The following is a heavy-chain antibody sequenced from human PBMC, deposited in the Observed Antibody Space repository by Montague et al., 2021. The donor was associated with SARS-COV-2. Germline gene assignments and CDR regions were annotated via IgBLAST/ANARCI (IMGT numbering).Heavy chain of an antibody. CDR1: GLNFNNHG. CDR3: TRDRSIFDIFTGFSLY. D-gene: IGHD3-9*01. Sequence: SLRLSLSGSGLNFNNHGMHWVRQAPGKGLEWVAYISFEGSRQSYADSVKGRFTISRDNPKNTLYLHMNSLKTEDTAIFYCTRDRSIFDIFTGFSLYWGQGALVTVSS. V-gene: IGHV3-30*03. J-gene: IGHJ4*02. CDR2: ISFEGSRQ.